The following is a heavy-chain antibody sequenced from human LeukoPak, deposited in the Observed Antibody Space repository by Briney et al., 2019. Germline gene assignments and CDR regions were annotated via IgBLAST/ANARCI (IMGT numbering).Heavy chain of an antibody. V-gene: IGHV3-9*03. CDR1: GFTFDDYA. J-gene: IGHJ4*02. Sequence: PGGSLRLSCTASGFTFDDYAMHWVRQAPGKGLEWVSGISWNSGSIGHADSVKGRFTISRDNAKNSLYLQMNSLRAEDMALYYCAKGRVYSSGWYFDYWGQGTLVTVSS. CDR2: ISWNSGSI. D-gene: IGHD6-19*01. CDR3: AKGRVYSSGWYFDY.